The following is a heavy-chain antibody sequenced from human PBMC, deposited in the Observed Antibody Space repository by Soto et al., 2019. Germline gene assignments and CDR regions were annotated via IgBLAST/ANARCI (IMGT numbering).Heavy chain of an antibody. CDR2: ISSSSTI. Sequence: GGALRLSCAASGVTFSSYSMNWVRQAPGKGLEGVSYISSSSTISYAHSVKGRFTISTANAQNSLYLQMNSLRDAPTAVYYFALSSGYLTPYAFDIWGQGTMVTVSS. V-gene: IGHV3-48*02. CDR3: ALSSGYLTPYAFDI. D-gene: IGHD3-22*01. CDR1: GVTFSSYS. J-gene: IGHJ3*02.